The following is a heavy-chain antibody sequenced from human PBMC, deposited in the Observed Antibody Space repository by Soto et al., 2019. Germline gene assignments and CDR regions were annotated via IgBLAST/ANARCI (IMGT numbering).Heavy chain of an antibody. J-gene: IGHJ4*02. Sequence: PSETLSLTCTVSGGSISSGDYYWSWIRQPPGKGLEWIGYIYYSGSTYYNPSLKSRVTISVDTSKSQFSLKLSSVTAADTAVYYCASFVVAATFDYWGQGTLVTVSS. D-gene: IGHD2-15*01. CDR2: IYYSGST. CDR1: GGSISSGDYY. CDR3: ASFVVAATFDY. V-gene: IGHV4-30-4*01.